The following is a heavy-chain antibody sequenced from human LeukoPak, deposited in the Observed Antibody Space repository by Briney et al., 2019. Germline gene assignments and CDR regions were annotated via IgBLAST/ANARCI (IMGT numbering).Heavy chain of an antibody. CDR3: ARESSSSYVDY. V-gene: IGHV4-4*02. D-gene: IGHD6-13*01. Sequence: SGTLSLTCAVSGGSISGSNWWSWVRQPPGKGLEWIGEIFHSGSTNYSPSLKSRVTISIDKSKNQFSLKLTSVTVADTAVYYCARESSSSYVDYWGQGTLVTVSS. J-gene: IGHJ4*02. CDR1: GGSISGSNW. CDR2: IFHSGST.